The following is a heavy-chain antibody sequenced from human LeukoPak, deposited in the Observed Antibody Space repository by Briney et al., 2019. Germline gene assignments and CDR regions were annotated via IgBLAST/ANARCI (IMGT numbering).Heavy chain of an antibody. CDR2: IKQDGSEK. CDR1: GFTFSSYW. CDR3: ARDVLGYCSSNSCQPI. D-gene: IGHD2-2*01. J-gene: IGHJ3*02. Sequence: PGGSLRLSCAASGFTFSSYWMSWVRQAPGKGLEWVANIKQDGSEKYYVDSVKGRFTISRDNAKNSLYLQMNSLRAGDTAVYYCARDVLGYCSSNSCQPIWGQGTMVTVSS. V-gene: IGHV3-7*01.